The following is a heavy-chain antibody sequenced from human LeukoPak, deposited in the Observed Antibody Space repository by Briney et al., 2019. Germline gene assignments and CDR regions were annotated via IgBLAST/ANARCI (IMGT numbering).Heavy chain of an antibody. Sequence: GSSVKVSCKASGGTFSSYAISWVRQAPGQGLEWMGGIIPTFGTANYAQKFQGRVTITADESTSTAYMELSSLRSEDTAVYYCARQTSMVRGVPKYYYYYMDVWGKGTTVTISS. J-gene: IGHJ6*03. CDR2: IIPTFGTA. V-gene: IGHV1-69*01. CDR1: GGTFSSYA. CDR3: ARQTSMVRGVPKYYYYYMDV. D-gene: IGHD3-10*01.